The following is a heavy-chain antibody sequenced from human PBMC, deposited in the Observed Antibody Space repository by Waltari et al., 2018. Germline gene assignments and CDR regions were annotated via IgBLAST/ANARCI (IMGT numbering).Heavy chain of an antibody. D-gene: IGHD1-26*01. CDR2: LYSSGSG. J-gene: IGHJ4*02. CDR1: GYNINSGYF. V-gene: IGHV4-38-2*01. Sequence: QVQLKESGPGLVKPSDTLSLSCAVSGYNINSGYFWGWIRQSPGNGLEWIGSLYSSGSGYKNPSLKRRVTISLDTPNNALSLRLRSVTAADAATYYCVGRPTVINGAYFDHWGPGIAVTVSS. CDR3: VGRPTVINGAYFDH.